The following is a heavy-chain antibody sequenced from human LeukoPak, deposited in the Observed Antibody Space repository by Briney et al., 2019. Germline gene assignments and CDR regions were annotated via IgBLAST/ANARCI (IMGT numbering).Heavy chain of an antibody. CDR2: IYYSGST. CDR1: GYSISSGYY. V-gene: IGHV4-38-2*02. Sequence: SETLSLTCTVSGYSISSGYYWGWIRQPPGKGLEWIGSIYYSGSTYYNPSLKSRVTISVGTSKNQFSLKLSSVTAADTAVYYCASPSRETGYLYPFDYWGQGTLVAVSS. J-gene: IGHJ4*02. CDR3: ASPSRETGYLYPFDY. D-gene: IGHD3-9*01.